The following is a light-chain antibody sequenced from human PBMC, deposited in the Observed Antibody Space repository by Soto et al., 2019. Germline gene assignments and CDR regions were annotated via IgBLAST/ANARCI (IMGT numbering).Light chain of an antibody. V-gene: IGKV1-5*01. J-gene: IGKJ1*01. CDR2: DAS. CDR3: LQYNGYYRT. Sequence: DIQVTQSPSSLSASVVDRVTITCLASQSISSWLAWYQQKPGKAPNLLIFDASTLESGVPSRFSGSGSGTTFTLTISSLQSDDFATYYCLQYNGYYRTFGQGTKVDIK. CDR1: QSISSW.